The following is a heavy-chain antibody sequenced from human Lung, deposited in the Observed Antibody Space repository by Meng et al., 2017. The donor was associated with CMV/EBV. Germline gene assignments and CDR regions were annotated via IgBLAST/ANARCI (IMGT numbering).Heavy chain of an antibody. CDR1: GFTFSSYD. D-gene: IGHD6-25*01. Sequence: GGSLRLSCAASGFTFSSYDMNWVRQAPGKALEWVAVISIDGSSKFYADSMKGRFTISRDNSKNTLFLQVNSLRPEDTAVYYCTRRADYFAYWGPGNLVTGAS. J-gene: IGHJ4*02. CDR3: TRRADYFAY. V-gene: IGHV3-30*04. CDR2: ISIDGSSK.